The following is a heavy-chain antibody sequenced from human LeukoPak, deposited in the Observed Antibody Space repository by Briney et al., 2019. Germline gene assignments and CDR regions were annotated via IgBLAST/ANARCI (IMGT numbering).Heavy chain of an antibody. Sequence: PGGSLRLSCAASGFTFSSYAMHWVRQAPGKGLEWVAVISYHGSNRYYADSVKGRFTISRDNSKNTLYLQMNSLRAEDTAVYYCAKDARWLGLYFDYWGQGTLVTVSS. J-gene: IGHJ4*02. CDR1: GFTFSSYA. D-gene: IGHD6-19*01. CDR3: AKDARWLGLYFDY. CDR2: ISYHGSNR. V-gene: IGHV3-30-3*01.